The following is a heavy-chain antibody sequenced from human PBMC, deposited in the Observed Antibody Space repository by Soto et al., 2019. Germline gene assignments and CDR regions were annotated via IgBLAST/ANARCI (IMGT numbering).Heavy chain of an antibody. V-gene: IGHV4-34*01. CDR1: GGSFSGYY. J-gene: IGHJ4*02. CDR3: ARNMDIVATIPFFDY. CDR2: INHSGST. D-gene: IGHD5-12*01. Sequence: SETLSLTCAVYGGSFSGYYWSWIRQPPGKGMEWIGEINHSGSTNYNPSLKSRITISVDTSKNQFSLKLSSVTAADTSLYFCARNMDIVATIPFFDYXCQGTLVTVSS.